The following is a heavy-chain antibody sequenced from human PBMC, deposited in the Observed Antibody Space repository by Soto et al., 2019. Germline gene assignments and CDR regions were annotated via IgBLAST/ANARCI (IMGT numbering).Heavy chain of an antibody. CDR2: MNQGGNEK. CDR3: TTYCSGTDCYRFDS. J-gene: IGHJ4*01. D-gene: IGHD2-2*01. CDR1: GFTFGDYW. Sequence: GGSMRLSCAASGFTFGDYWVTWVRQAPGKGLEWVANMNQGGNEKYYVDSVKGRFTISRDNAKNSLYLQMNSLRAEDTAFYYCTTYCSGTDCYRFDSWGHGTLVTVSS. V-gene: IGHV3-7*01.